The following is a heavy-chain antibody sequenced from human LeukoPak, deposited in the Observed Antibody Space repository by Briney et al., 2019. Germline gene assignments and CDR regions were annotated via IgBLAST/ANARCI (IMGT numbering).Heavy chain of an antibody. CDR2: INPNSGGT. Sequence: ASVKVSCKASGYTFTGYYMHWVRQAPGQGLEWMGWINPNSGGTNYAQKFQGRVTMTRDTSISTAYMELSRLRSDDTAVYYCAKDVRYYDILTGSETDDYWGQGTLVTVSS. CDR1: GYTFTGYY. J-gene: IGHJ4*02. V-gene: IGHV1-2*02. D-gene: IGHD3-9*01. CDR3: AKDVRYYDILTGSETDDY.